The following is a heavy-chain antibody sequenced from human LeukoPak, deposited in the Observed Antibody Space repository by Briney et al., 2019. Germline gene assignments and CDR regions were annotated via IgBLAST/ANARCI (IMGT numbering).Heavy chain of an antibody. CDR3: ASRADVWASGYTFDY. D-gene: IGHD3-22*01. CDR2: INHSGST. J-gene: IGHJ4*02. V-gene: IGHV4-34*01. CDR1: GGSFSGYY. Sequence: PSETLSLTCAVYGGSFSGYYWSWIRQPPGKGLEWIGEINHSGSTNYNPSLKSRVTISVDTSKNQFSLKLSSVTAADTAVYCCASRADVWASGYTFDYWGQGTLVTVSS.